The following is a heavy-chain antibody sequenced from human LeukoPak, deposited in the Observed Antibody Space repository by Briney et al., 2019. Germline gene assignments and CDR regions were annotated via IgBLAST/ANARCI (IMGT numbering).Heavy chain of an antibody. D-gene: IGHD2-15*01. V-gene: IGHV1-69*05. J-gene: IGHJ6*03. CDR3: AREGSDNYYYYYYMDV. Sequence: ASVKVSCKASGGTFSSHAISWVRQAPGQGLEWVGGIIPIFGTTNYAQKFQGRVTITTDESTSTGYMELRSLRSDDTAVYYCAREGSDNYYYYYYMDVWGKGTTVTVSS. CDR1: GGTFSSHA. CDR2: IIPIFGTT.